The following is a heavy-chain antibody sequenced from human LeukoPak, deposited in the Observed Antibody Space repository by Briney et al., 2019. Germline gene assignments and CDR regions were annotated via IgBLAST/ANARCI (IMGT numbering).Heavy chain of an antibody. CDR1: GFTFSSYS. CDR3: ARTLGYLVTLVI. V-gene: IGHV3-21*01. D-gene: IGHD3-16*02. J-gene: IGHJ3*02. CDR2: ICSSSIYI. Sequence: GGSLRLSCAASGFTFSSYSMNWVRQAPGKGLEWVSSICSSSIYIYYGVPVKGRFPIPRDNHKNPLYLHVNNLRAEHTVVFYCARTLGYLVTLVIWGQGTMVTVSS.